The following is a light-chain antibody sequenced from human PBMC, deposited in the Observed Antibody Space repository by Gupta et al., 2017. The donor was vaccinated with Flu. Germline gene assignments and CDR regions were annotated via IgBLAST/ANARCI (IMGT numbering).Light chain of an antibody. J-gene: IGKJ4*01. V-gene: IGKV3-11*01. Sequence: DIVLTQFPATLSLSPGQRATLSCRASQSVGSYLAWYQQKPGQAPRLLIYDASTRATGFPARFSGSGSGTDFTLTISSLEPEDFAVYYCQQRTTWPITFGGGTKVEIK. CDR1: QSVGSY. CDR3: QQRTTWPIT. CDR2: DAS.